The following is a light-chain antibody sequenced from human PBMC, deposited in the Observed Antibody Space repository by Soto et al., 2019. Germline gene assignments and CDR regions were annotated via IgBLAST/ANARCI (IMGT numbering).Light chain of an antibody. CDR2: GAS. CDR3: QHYNSYPEA. J-gene: IGKJ1*01. Sequence: DIVLTQSPATLSVSPGERATLSRRASQRFXSNFGWYQQKPGQAPRLLXYGASTRATGIPARLSGSGSGTEFTLTISSLQPDDFATYYCQHYNSYPEAFGQGTKVDIK. CDR1: QRFXSN. V-gene: IGKV3-15*01.